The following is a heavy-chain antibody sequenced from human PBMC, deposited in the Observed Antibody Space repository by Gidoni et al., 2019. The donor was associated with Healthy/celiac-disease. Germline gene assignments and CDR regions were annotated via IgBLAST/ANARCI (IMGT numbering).Heavy chain of an antibody. CDR1: GFTFSSYS. CDR3: ARERTKDIVVVPAASPDY. CDR2: ISSSSSYI. Sequence: EVQLVESGGGLVKPGGSLRLSCAASGFTFSSYSMNWVRQAPGKGLEWVSSISSSSSYIYYAGSVKGRFTISRDNAKNSLYLQMNSLRAEDTAVYYCARERTKDIVVVPAASPDYWGQGTLVTVSS. D-gene: IGHD2-2*01. V-gene: IGHV3-21*01. J-gene: IGHJ4*02.